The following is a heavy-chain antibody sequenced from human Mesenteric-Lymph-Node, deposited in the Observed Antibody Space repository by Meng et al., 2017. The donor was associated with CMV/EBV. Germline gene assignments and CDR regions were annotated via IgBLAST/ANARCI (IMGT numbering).Heavy chain of an antibody. Sequence: SFSCYYWSWIRQPPGKGLEWIGEINHSGSTNYNPSLKSRVTISVDTSKNQFSLKLSSVTAADTAVYYCARGVTIFGVVIIRAFWFDPWGQGTLVTVSS. J-gene: IGHJ5*02. CDR2: INHSGST. V-gene: IGHV4-34*01. CDR3: ARGVTIFGVVIIRAFWFDP. CDR1: SFSCYY. D-gene: IGHD3-3*01.